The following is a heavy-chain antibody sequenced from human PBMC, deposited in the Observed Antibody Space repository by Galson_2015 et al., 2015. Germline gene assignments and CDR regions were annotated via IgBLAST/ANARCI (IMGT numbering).Heavy chain of an antibody. CDR3: TRGSPKGHDY. Sequence: SLRLSCAASGFTVSSNYMSWVRQAPGEGLEWVSVIYSGGSTYYADSVKGRFTISRDNSKNTLYLQMNSLRAEDTAVYYCTRGSPKGHDYWAREPWSPSPQ. D-gene: IGHD6-6*01. V-gene: IGHV3-53*01. CDR2: IYSGGST. CDR1: GFTVSSNY. J-gene: IGHJ4*02.